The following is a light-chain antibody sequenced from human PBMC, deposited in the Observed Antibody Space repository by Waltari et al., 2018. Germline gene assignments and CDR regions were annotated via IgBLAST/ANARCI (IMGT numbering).Light chain of an antibody. CDR3: QSYDSSLSGVV. CDR2: GNS. Sequence: QSVLPQPPSVSGAPGQRVTISGTGTSSNIGAGYDVHWYQQLPGTAPKLLIYGNSNRPSGVPDRFSGSKSGTSASLAITGLQAEDEADYYCQSYDSSLSGVVFGGGTKLTVL. V-gene: IGLV1-40*01. J-gene: IGLJ2*01. CDR1: SSNIGAGYD.